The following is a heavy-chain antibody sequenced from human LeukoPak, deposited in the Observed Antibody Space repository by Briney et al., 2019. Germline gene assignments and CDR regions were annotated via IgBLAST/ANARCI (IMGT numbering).Heavy chain of an antibody. CDR3: AAQDYSNDY. Sequence: ASVKVSCKASGYTFTGYYMHWVRQAPGQGVEWMGWITPNSGGTNYAQNFQGRVTMPRDTSISTAYMELSRLRSDDTAVYYCAAQDYSNDYWGQGTLVTVSS. D-gene: IGHD4-11*01. CDR2: ITPNSGGT. J-gene: IGHJ4*02. CDR1: GYTFTGYY. V-gene: IGHV1-2*02.